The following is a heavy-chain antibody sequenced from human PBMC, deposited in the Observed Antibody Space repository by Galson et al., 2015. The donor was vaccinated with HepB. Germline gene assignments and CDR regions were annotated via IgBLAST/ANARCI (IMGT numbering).Heavy chain of an antibody. CDR1: GFTFSSYG. V-gene: IGHV3-30*18. Sequence: SLRLSCAASGFTFSSYGMHWVRQAPGKGLEWVAVISYDGSNKYYADSVKGRFTISRDNSKNTLYLQMNSLRAEDTAVYYCAKAPRPHYYYYMDVWGKGTTVTVSS. J-gene: IGHJ6*03. CDR3: AKAPRPHYYYYMDV. CDR2: ISYDGSNK.